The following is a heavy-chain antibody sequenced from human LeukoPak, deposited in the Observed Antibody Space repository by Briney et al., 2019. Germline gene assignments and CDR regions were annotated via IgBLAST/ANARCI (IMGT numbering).Heavy chain of an antibody. CDR2: IYYSGST. CDR3: ARGGEGI. J-gene: IGHJ4*02. Sequence: SETLSLTCTVSGGSISSSSYYWGWIRQPPGKGLEWIGSIYYSGSTYYNPSLKSRVTISVDTSKNQFSLKLSSVTAADTAVYYCARGGEGIWGQGTLVTVSS. D-gene: IGHD3-16*01. V-gene: IGHV4-39*07. CDR1: GGSISSSSYY.